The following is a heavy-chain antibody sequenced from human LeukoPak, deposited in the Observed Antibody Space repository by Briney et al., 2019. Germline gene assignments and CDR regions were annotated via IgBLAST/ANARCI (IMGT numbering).Heavy chain of an antibody. J-gene: IGHJ4*02. Sequence: PSETLSLTCTVSGGSISSSSYYWGWIRQPPGKGLEWIGSIYYSGSTYYNPSLKSRVTISVDTSKNQFSLKLSSVTAADTAVYYCARLRIGVWYFDYWGQGTLVTVSS. CDR2: IYYSGST. CDR3: ARLRIGVWYFDY. D-gene: IGHD2-8*01. CDR1: GGSISSSSYY. V-gene: IGHV4-39*01.